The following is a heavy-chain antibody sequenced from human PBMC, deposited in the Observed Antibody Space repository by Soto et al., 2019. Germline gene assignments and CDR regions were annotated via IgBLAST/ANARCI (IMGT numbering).Heavy chain of an antibody. CDR3: ARGGPSGYSYHFDY. J-gene: IGHJ4*02. V-gene: IGHV4-39*01. Sequence: PSEALSLTCTVSGGSSSRTGYYWGWIRQSPGKGMEWIGSIYYNGGAFYNPSLKRRVTISVDTSKTQFSLDLGSVTTTDTAVYYCARGGPSGYSYHFDYWGQGTQVTVSS. D-gene: IGHD3-22*01. CDR1: GGSSSRTGYY. CDR2: IYYNGGA.